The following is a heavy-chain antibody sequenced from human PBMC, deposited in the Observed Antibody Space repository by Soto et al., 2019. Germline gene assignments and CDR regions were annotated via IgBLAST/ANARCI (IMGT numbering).Heavy chain of an antibody. V-gene: IGHV3-23*01. D-gene: IGHD1-26*01. CDR1: TIVSLG. CDR3: AKDDGSGAVLDY. J-gene: IGHJ4*01. Sequence: TIVSLGGSWVRQAPGKGLECVSAISGSGGSKYYADSVKGRFTISRENSKTTLYLQMNSLRAEDSVVHACAKDDGSGAVLDYW. CDR2: ISGSGGSK.